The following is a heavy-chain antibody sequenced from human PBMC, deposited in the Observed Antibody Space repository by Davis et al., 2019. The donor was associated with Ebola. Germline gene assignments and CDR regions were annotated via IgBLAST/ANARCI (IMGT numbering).Heavy chain of an antibody. CDR2: ISGSGGST. CDR3: ARDDIVVVPAANDYYYYGMDV. V-gene: IGHV3-23*01. D-gene: IGHD2-2*01. CDR1: GFTFSSYA. J-gene: IGHJ6*02. Sequence: PGGSLRLSCAASGFTFSSYAMSWVRQAPGKGLEWVSAISGSGGSTYYADSVKGRFTISRDNSKNTLYLQMNSLRAEDTAVYYCARDDIVVVPAANDYYYYGMDVWGQGTTVTVSS.